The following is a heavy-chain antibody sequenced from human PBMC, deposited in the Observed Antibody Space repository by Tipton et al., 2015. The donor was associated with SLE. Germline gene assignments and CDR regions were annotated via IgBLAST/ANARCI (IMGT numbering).Heavy chain of an antibody. CDR2: MNPSGNT. J-gene: IGHJ6*02. D-gene: IGHD1-1*01. CDR1: GFTLTDYD. Sequence: QLVQSGAEVKQPGASVKVSCKASGFTLTDYDINWVRQTTPGQGLEWMGWMNPSGNTNYEEKFQGRVTMTRGTSINTAYMELSSLRSEDTAVYFCARETTQTRDGLDVWGQGTTVIVSS. V-gene: IGHV1-8*01. CDR3: ARETTQTRDGLDV.